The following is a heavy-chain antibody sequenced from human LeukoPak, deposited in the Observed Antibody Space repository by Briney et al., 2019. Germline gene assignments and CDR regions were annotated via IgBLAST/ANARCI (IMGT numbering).Heavy chain of an antibody. Sequence: ASVKVSCKASGYTFTSYRMHWVRQAPGQGLEWMGIINPSDGSRRYAQKFQGRVTMTRDTSTSTVYMELSSLRSEDTALYYCTRGHSNYAGGVYYYYQMDVWGKGSTVTVSS. D-gene: IGHD4-11*01. J-gene: IGHJ6*03. V-gene: IGHV1-46*03. CDR2: INPSDGSR. CDR1: GYTFTSYR. CDR3: TRGHSNYAGGVYYYYQMDV.